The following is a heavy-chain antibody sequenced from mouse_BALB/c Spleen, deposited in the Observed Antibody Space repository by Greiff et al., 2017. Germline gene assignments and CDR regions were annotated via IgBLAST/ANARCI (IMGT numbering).Heavy chain of an antibody. CDR2: IDPENGDT. CDR1: GFNIKDYY. Sequence: EVKLVESGAELVRSGASVKLSCTASGFNIKDYYMHWVKQRPEQGLEWIGWIDPENGDTEYAPKFQGKATMTADTSSNTAYLQLSSLTSEDTAVYYCTGDGLRRSMDYWGQGTSVTVSS. J-gene: IGHJ4*01. D-gene: IGHD2-4*01. V-gene: IGHV14-4*02. CDR3: TGDGLRRSMDY.